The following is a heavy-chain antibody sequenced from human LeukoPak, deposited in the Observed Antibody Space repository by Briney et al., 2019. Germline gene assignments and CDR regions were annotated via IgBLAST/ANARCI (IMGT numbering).Heavy chain of an antibody. CDR2: MYHSGTT. V-gene: IGHV4-38-2*02. J-gene: IGHJ5*02. CDR3: ARVVASTSIDA. Sequence: SETLSLTCNVSGFSITSGYYWGWIRQPPGKGLEWIGSMYHSGTTHVNPSFKSRVTISVDTSKNRFSLKVTSVTAADTALYYCARVVASTSIDAWGQGTLVTVST. D-gene: IGHD2-15*01. CDR1: GFSITSGYY.